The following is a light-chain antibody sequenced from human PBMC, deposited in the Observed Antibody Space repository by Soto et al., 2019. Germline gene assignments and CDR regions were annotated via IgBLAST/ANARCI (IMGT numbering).Light chain of an antibody. CDR2: AAS. Sequence: DLQLTQSPSFLSASVGDRVTITCRASQGISTYLAWYQQKPGKAPKLLIYAASTLQSGVPSRFSGSGSGTEFTLTISSLQPEDFATYYCQQLHSNPLTFGGGTKVGIK. V-gene: IGKV1-9*01. CDR3: QQLHSNPLT. CDR1: QGISTY. J-gene: IGKJ4*01.